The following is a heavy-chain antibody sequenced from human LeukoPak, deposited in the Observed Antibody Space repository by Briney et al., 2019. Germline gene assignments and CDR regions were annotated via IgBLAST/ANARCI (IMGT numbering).Heavy chain of an antibody. Sequence: GGSLRLSCAASGFTFSSYAMSWVRQAPGKGLESVSAISGSGDSTYSTDSVKGRFTISRDNFKNTLYLQMNSLRAEDTAVYYCAKKVPANWGSYFDYWGQGTLVTVSS. CDR3: AKKVPANWGSYFDY. J-gene: IGHJ4*02. CDR2: ISGSGDST. V-gene: IGHV3-23*01. D-gene: IGHD7-27*01. CDR1: GFTFSSYA.